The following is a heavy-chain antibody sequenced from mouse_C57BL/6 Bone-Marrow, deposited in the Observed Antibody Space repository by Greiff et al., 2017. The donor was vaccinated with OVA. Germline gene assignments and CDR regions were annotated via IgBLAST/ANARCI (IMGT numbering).Heavy chain of an antibody. J-gene: IGHJ2*01. CDR3: ARSAGRGGY. CDR2: INPSTGGT. CDR1: GYSFTGYY. D-gene: IGHD1-1*01. V-gene: IGHV1-42*01. Sequence: EVKLMESGPELVKPGASVKISCKASGYSFTGYYMNWVKQSPEKSLEWIGEINPSTGGTTYNQKFKAKATLTVDKSSSTAYMQLKSLTSEDSAVYYCARSAGRGGYWGQGTTLTVSS.